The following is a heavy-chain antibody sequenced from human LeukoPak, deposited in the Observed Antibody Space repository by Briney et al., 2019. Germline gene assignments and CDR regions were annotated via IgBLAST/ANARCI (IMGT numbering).Heavy chain of an antibody. CDR1: GGSISSYY. J-gene: IGHJ3*02. Sequence: SETLSLTCTVSGGSISSYYWSWSRQPAGKGLELIGRIYTNGTTNYNPSLKSRVTISVDTSKNQFSLKLSSVTAADTAVYYCAREGIIDAFDIWGQGTVVTVSS. V-gene: IGHV4-4*07. CDR2: IYTNGTT. CDR3: AREGIIDAFDI.